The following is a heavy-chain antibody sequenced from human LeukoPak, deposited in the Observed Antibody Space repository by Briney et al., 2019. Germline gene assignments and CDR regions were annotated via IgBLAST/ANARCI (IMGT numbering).Heavy chain of an antibody. Sequence: PGRSLRPSCAASGFTFSNYGMHWVRQAPGKGLEWLSVISYDGSNKYNADSRFSISRDNSKNTLYLQMNSLRAEDTAVYYCAKDIGGPETKLWFGEFWYYYYGMDVWGKGTTVTVSS. D-gene: IGHD3-10*01. CDR1: GFTFSNYG. CDR3: AKDIGGPETKLWFGEFWYYYYGMDV. CDR2: ISYDGSNK. J-gene: IGHJ6*04. V-gene: IGHV3-30*18.